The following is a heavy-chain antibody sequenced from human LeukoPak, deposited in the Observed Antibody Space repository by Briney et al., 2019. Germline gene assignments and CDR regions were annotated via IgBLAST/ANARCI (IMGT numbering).Heavy chain of an antibody. CDR2: IYYSGST. V-gene: IGHV4-59*01. Sequence: PSETPSLTCTVSGGSISSYYWSWIRQPPGKGLEWIGYIYYSGSTNYNPSLKSRVTISVDTSKNQFSLKLSSVTAADTAVYYCARDVSGWPPAPHFDYWGQGTLVTVSS. D-gene: IGHD6-19*01. CDR1: GGSISSYY. J-gene: IGHJ4*02. CDR3: ARDVSGWPPAPHFDY.